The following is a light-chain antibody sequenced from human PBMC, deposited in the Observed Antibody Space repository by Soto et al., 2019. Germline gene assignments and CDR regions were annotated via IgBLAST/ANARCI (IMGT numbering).Light chain of an antibody. CDR2: GGS. Sequence: EIVLTQSPATLSLSPVQRSTLSCSASQSVSSSYLAWYQQKPGQAPRLLIYGGSSRATGIPDRFSGSGSGTDFTLTISRLEPEDFAVYYCQQYGSSRWTFGQGTKV. V-gene: IGKV3-20*01. CDR1: QSVSSSY. J-gene: IGKJ1*01. CDR3: QQYGSSRWT.